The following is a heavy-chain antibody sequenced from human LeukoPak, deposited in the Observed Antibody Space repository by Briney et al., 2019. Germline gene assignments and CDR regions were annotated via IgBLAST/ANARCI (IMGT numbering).Heavy chain of an antibody. CDR1: GYTFTSYG. Sequence: ASVKVSCKASGYTFTSYGISWVRQAPGQGLEWMGWISAYNGNTNYAQKLQGRVTMTTDTSTSTAYMELRSLRSDDTAVYYCARDFLRDYDILTGYYMAGWFDPWGQGTLVTVSS. V-gene: IGHV1-18*01. CDR2: ISAYNGNT. J-gene: IGHJ5*02. CDR3: ARDFLRDYDILTGYYMAGWFDP. D-gene: IGHD3-9*01.